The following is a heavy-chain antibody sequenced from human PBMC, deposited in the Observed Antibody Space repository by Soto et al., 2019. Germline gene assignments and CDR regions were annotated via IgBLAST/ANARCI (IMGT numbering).Heavy chain of an antibody. CDR1: GFSLSTSGVG. Sequence: QITLKESGPALVKPTQTLTLTCTFSGFSLSTSGVGVGWIRQPPGEALEWLALIYWDDYKHFSPSLESRLTINKATYKNPVDLKNPKKDPVHTATCHCVHKGGGDRILDYWDQGTLVTVSS. D-gene: IGHD3-16*01. CDR3: VHKGGGDRILDY. J-gene: IGHJ4*02. V-gene: IGHV2-5*02. CDR2: IYWDDYK.